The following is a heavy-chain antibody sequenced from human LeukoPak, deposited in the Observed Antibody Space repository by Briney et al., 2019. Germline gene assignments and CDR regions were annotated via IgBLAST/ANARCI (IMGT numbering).Heavy chain of an antibody. D-gene: IGHD3-10*01. CDR1: GGTFSSYA. J-gene: IGHJ2*01. Sequence: GASVKVSCKASGGTFSSYAISWVRQAPGQGLEWMGGIVPIFGTANYGQKFQGRVTITMDESTSTACMELSSLRSEDMAVYYCARGGVTHWYFDLWGRGTLVTVSS. CDR2: IVPIFGTA. CDR3: ARGGVTHWYFDL. V-gene: IGHV1-69*05.